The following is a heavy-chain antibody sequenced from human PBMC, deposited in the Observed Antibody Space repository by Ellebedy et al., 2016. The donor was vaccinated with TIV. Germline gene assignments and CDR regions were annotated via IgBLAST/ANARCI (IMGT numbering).Heavy chain of an antibody. V-gene: IGHV4-59*13. Sequence: SETLSLTXTVSGGSISSYYWSWIRQPPGKGLEWIGYIYYSGSTNYNPSLKSRVTISVDTSKNQFSLKLSSVTAADTAVYYCASSLYNWNYPNDYWGQGTLVTVSS. D-gene: IGHD1-7*01. CDR2: IYYSGST. CDR3: ASSLYNWNYPNDY. J-gene: IGHJ4*02. CDR1: GGSISSYY.